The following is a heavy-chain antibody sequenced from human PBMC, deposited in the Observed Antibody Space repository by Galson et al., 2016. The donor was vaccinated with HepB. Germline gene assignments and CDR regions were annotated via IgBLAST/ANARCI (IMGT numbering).Heavy chain of an antibody. V-gene: IGHV2-5*02. CDR3: AHAHWRDLSLFDY. CDR1: GFSISSSAVA. Sequence: PALVKPTQTLSLTCTLSGFSISSSAVAVGWIRQPPGKALEWLALIYWDDTQRYSPSLRSRLTISKDTSKNQVALAMTNMGPVDTGTYYCAHAHWRDLSLFDYWGQGIPVTVSS. J-gene: IGHJ4*02. D-gene: IGHD1-1*01. CDR2: IYWDDTQ.